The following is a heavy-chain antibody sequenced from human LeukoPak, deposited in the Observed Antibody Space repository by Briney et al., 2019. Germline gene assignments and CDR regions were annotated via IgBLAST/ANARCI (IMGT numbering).Heavy chain of an antibody. D-gene: IGHD3-9*01. CDR3: AKIAQGILTGYIDY. CDR2: ISGSGGST. V-gene: IGHV3-23*01. CDR1: GFTFSSYA. J-gene: IGHJ4*02. Sequence: PGGSLRLSCAASGFTFSSYAMSWVRQAPGKGVEWVSAISGSGGSTYYADSVKGRFTISRDNSKNTLYLQMNSLRAEDTAVSYCAKIAQGILTGYIDYWGQGTLVTVSS.